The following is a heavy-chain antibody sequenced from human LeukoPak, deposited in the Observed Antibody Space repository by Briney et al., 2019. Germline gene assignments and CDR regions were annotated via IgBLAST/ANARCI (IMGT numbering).Heavy chain of an antibody. Sequence: GGSLRLSCAASGFTFSSYWMHWVRQAPGKGLVWVTRINSDGSSTSYADSVKGRFTISRDNAMNTLYLQMNSVRAEDTAVYYCAMVRGYYYHGLDVWGKGPRSPSPQ. CDR3: AMVRGYYYHGLDV. D-gene: IGHD3-10*01. V-gene: IGHV3-74*01. CDR2: INSDGSST. J-gene: IGHJ6*01. CDR1: GFTFSSYW.